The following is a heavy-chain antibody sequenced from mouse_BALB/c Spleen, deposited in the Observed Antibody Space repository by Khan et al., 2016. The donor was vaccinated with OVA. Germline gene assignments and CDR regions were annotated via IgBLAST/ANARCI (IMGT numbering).Heavy chain of an antibody. CDR3: ARGLFDV. CDR1: GYTFTDYY. J-gene: IGHJ1*01. V-gene: IGHV1-26*01. CDR2: INPNNGDT. Sequence: IQLVQSGPELVKPGASVKMSCKASGYTFTDYYMKWMKQSHGKSLEWIGDINPNNGDTFYNQKFKGKATMTVDKSSGTAYMQLNSLTSEDSAVYYCARGLFDVWGAGTTVTVSS.